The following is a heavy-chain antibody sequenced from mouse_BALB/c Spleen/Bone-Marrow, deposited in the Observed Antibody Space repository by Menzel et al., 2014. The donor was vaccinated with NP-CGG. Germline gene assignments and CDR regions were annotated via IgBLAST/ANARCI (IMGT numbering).Heavy chain of an antibody. J-gene: IGHJ4*01. V-gene: IGHV1-69*02. CDR2: IDPSDSYS. CDR1: GYTLTNYW. Sequence: QVQLQQSGAELVKPGASVKLSCKASGYTLTNYWMHWVKQRPGQGLEWIGEIDPSDSYSNYNQNSKGKATLTVDKSSSTAYMQLTSLTSEDSAVYYCARGVVYYYAMDYWGQGTSVTVSS. CDR3: ARGVVYYYAMDY.